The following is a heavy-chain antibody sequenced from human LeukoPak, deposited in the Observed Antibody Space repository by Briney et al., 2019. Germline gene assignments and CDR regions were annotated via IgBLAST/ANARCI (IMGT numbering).Heavy chain of an antibody. Sequence: GGSLRLSCAASGFTFSSYWMTWVRQAPGKGLEWVANIKQDESEKYYVDSVKGRFTISRDNAKNSLYLQMNSLRAEDTALYYCAKEQAEQQWLASFDYWGQGTLVTVSS. J-gene: IGHJ4*02. D-gene: IGHD6-19*01. CDR1: GFTFSSYW. CDR2: IKQDESEK. CDR3: AKEQAEQQWLASFDY. V-gene: IGHV3-7*03.